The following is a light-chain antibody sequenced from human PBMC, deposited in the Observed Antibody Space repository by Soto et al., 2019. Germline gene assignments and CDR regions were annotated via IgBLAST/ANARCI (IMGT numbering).Light chain of an antibody. CDR3: SSYAGTNVFAL. J-gene: IGLJ2*01. CDR2: EVS. CDR1: SSDIGGYNY. Sequence: QSALTQPPSASGSPGQSVTISCAGTSSDIGGYNYVSWYQQHPGKAPKLIIYEVSERPSGVPDRFSGSKSGNTASLTVSGLQAEDEADYYCSSYAGTNVFALFGGGTQVTVL. V-gene: IGLV2-8*01.